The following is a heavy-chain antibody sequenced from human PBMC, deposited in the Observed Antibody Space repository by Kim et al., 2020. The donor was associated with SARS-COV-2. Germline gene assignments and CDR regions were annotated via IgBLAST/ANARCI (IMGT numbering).Heavy chain of an antibody. D-gene: IGHD2-8*02. V-gene: IGHV1-69*01. CDR3: ARGNRVVYAGVGFDY. J-gene: IGHJ4*02. Sequence: HKFKGRVTITSDESTSQAYMELSSLRAEDTAVYYCARGNRVVYAGVGFDYWGQGTLVTVSS.